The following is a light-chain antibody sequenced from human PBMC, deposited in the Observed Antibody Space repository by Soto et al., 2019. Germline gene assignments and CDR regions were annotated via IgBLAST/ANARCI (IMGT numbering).Light chain of an antibody. CDR3: SSYAGSKNFEGVV. J-gene: IGLJ2*01. Sequence: QSVLTQPPSASGSPGQSVTISCTGTSSDVGGYNYVSWYQQHPGKAPKLMIYEVSKRPSGVPDRFSGSKSGNTASLTVSGLQAEDEADYYCSSYAGSKNFEGVVFGGGTKLTVL. V-gene: IGLV2-8*01. CDR1: SSDVGGYNY. CDR2: EVS.